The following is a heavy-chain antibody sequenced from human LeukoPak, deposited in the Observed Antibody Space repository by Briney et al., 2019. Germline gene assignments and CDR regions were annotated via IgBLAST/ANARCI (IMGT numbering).Heavy chain of an antibody. CDR3: ARDRYDFWSGYFDY. J-gene: IGHJ4*02. Sequence: SETLSLTCTVSGGSISSYYWSWIRQPAGKGLEWIGRIYTSGGTNYNPSLKSRVTMSVDTSKNQFSLKLSSVTAADTAVYYCARDRYDFWSGYFDYWGQGTLVTVSS. V-gene: IGHV4-4*07. CDR1: GGSISSYY. D-gene: IGHD3-3*01. CDR2: IYTSGGT.